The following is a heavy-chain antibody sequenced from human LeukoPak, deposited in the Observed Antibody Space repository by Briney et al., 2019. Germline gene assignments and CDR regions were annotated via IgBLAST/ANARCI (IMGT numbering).Heavy chain of an antibody. Sequence: SETLSLTCTVSGGSISSYYWSWIRQPPGKGLEWIGYIYYSGTTNYTPSLKSRVTISVDTSKNQFSLKLSSVTAADTAVYYCARVGEAVAGTDYFDYWGQGTLVTVSS. J-gene: IGHJ4*02. CDR1: GGSISSYY. V-gene: IGHV4-59*01. CDR3: ARVGEAVAGTDYFDY. D-gene: IGHD6-19*01. CDR2: IYYSGTT.